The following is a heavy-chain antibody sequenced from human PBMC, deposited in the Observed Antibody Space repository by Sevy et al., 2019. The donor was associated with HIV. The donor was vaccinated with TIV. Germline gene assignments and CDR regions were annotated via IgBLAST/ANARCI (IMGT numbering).Heavy chain of an antibody. Sequence: GGSLRLSCAASGFTFSSYALNWVRQAPGKGLEWVSTISGSGGSTYYADSVKGRFTISRDNSKNTLYLQMDSLRAEDTSLYYCAKDRDHTRGYYPEGAFDVWGQGTMVTVSS. D-gene: IGHD3-22*01. CDR2: ISGSGGST. J-gene: IGHJ3*01. V-gene: IGHV3-23*01. CDR1: GFTFSSYA. CDR3: AKDRDHTRGYYPEGAFDV.